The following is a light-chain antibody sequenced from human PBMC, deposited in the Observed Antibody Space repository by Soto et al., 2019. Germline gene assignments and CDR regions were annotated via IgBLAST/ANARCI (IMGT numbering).Light chain of an antibody. J-gene: IGKJ2*01. CDR1: QSVSSN. CDR3: QQYNNWPPYT. Sequence: DIVMTQSPATLSVSPGERATLSCRASQSVSSNLAWYQQKPGQAPRLLIYGASTRATGIPARFSGSGSGTEFTLTISSLQSEDFALYYCQQYNNWPPYTFGQGTNLEIK. V-gene: IGKV3-15*01. CDR2: GAS.